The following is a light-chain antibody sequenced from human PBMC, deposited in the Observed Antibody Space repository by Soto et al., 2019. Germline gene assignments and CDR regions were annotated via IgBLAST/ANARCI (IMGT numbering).Light chain of an antibody. Sequence: EGVLTQSPGTLSLSPGERATLSCRASQSLRSLYLAWYQQKPGQAPRLLIYGASRRATGIPERFSGSGSGTEFSLTISRLEPEDFAVYYCQQYGTSPFTFGPGTTVDI. CDR2: GAS. CDR3: QQYGTSPFT. J-gene: IGKJ3*01. V-gene: IGKV3-20*01. CDR1: QSLRSLY.